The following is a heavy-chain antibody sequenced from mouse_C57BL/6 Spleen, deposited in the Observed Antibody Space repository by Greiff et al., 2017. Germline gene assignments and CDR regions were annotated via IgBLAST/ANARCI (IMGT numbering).Heavy chain of an antibody. J-gene: IGHJ2*01. CDR3: ARDTCDYRDY. CDR2: IRSGSSTI. Sequence: EVKLVESGGGLVKPGGSLTLSCAASGFTFSAYGMHWVRPAPEKGLAWVAYIRSGSSTISYADTVTGRFTISRDNAKNTLFLQMTSLRSEDTAMYYCARDTCDYRDYWGQGTTLT. V-gene: IGHV5-17*01. D-gene: IGHD2-13*01. CDR1: GFTFSAYG.